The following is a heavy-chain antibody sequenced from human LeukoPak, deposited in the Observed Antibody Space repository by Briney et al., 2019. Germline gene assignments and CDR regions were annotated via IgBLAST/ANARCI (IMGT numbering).Heavy chain of an antibody. Sequence: GGSLRLSCAASGFTFSSYDTHWVRQPTGKGLEWVSDIGSAGDTYYPGSVKGRFTISKENAKNSLYLQLNSLRAGDTAVYYCASAAAGTSPSLTLDYYYGMDVWGQGATVTVSS. V-gene: IGHV3-13*01. CDR2: IGSAGDT. D-gene: IGHD6-13*01. J-gene: IGHJ6*02. CDR1: GFTFSSYD. CDR3: ASAAAGTSPSLTLDYYYGMDV.